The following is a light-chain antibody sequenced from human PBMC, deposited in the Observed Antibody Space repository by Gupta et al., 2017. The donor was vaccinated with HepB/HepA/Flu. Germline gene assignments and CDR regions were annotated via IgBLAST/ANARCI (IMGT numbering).Light chain of an antibody. Sequence: DIVMTQSPLSLPVTPGEPASISCRSSQSLLHSNGYNYLDWYLQKPGQSPQLLIYLGSNRASGVPERFSGSGSGTKFTLKISRVEAEDVGVYYCMQALQTPRSFGQGTKLEIK. CDR2: LGS. CDR3: MQALQTPRS. J-gene: IGKJ2*04. V-gene: IGKV2-28*01. CDR1: QSLLHSNGYNY.